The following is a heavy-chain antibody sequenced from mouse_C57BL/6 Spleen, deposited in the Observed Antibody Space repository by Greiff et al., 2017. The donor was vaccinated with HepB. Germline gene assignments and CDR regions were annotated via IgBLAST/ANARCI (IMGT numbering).Heavy chain of an antibody. D-gene: IGHD2-3*01. Sequence: LQQPGAELVKPGASVKMSCKASGYTFTSYWITWVKQRPGQGLEWIGDIYPGSGSTNYNEKFKSKATLTVDTSSSTAYMQLSSLTSEDSAVYYCAREGDGYYVRFAYWGQGTLVTVSA. V-gene: IGHV1-55*01. CDR3: AREGDGYYVRFAY. J-gene: IGHJ3*01. CDR2: IYPGSGST. CDR1: GYTFTSYW.